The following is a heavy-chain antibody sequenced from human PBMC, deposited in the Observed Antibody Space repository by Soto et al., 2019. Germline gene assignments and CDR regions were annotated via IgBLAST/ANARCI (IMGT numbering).Heavy chain of an antibody. J-gene: IGHJ6*01. D-gene: IGHD5-18*01. CDR2: ISGSGGIT. CDR1: GFTFSSYA. V-gene: IGHV3-23*01. Sequence: PVGSLRLSCASSGFTFSSYAMGCVRHSPGKWLDWVSVISGSGGITYSADSVKGRFTISRDNSKNILYLQMNSLRAEDTAVYYCAKGIPDTGGYYYYSMEVWGQGTAVSVSS. CDR3: AKGIPDTGGYYYYSMEV.